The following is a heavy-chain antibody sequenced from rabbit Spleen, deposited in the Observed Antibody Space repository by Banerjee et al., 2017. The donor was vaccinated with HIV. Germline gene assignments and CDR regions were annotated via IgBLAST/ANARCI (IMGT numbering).Heavy chain of an antibody. CDR3: ARSTYGYDDYADLYYAAMDL. D-gene: IGHD6-1*01. CDR1: GFIFSSYYY. Sequence: QEQLVESRGGLVKPGASLTLTCTASGFIFSSYYYMCWVRQAPGKGLEWIACIYAGSSGSTYSASWAKGRFTISKTSSTTLTLQMTSLTAADTATYFCARSTYGYDDYADLYYAAMDLWGQGTLVTVS. J-gene: IGHJ6*01. CDR2: IYAGSSGST. V-gene: IGHV1S45*01.